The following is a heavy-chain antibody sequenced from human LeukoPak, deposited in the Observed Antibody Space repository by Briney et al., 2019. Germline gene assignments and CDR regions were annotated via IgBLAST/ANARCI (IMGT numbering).Heavy chain of an antibody. V-gene: IGHV1-46*01. J-gene: IGHJ4*02. CDR2: ITPSDGST. CDR3: ARVGGWYRYFFDY. Sequence: ASVKVSCKASGYTFTNYHMHWVRQAPGQGLEWMGMITPSDGSTNYAQKFQGRVTMTRDMSTSTVYMELSSLRSEDTAVYYCARVGGWYRYFFDYWGQGTLLTISS. CDR1: GYTFTNYH. D-gene: IGHD6-19*01.